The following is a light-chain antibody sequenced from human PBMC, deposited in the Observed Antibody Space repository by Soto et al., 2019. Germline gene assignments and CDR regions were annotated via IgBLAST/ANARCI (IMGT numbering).Light chain of an antibody. J-gene: IGKJ1*01. CDR3: QEHYSTSWA. CDR1: QSVLYSSNNKNY. CDR2: WAS. Sequence: DIVMTQSPDSLAVSLGERATINCKSSQSVLYSSNNKNYLVWYQQKSGQPPKLLIYWASVRESGVPDRFSGSGSGTDFTLTISSLQAEDVAVYYCQEHYSTSWAFGQGTKVEIK. V-gene: IGKV4-1*01.